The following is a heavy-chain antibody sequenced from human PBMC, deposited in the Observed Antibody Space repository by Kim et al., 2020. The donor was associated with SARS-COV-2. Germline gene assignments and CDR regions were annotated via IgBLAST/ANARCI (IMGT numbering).Heavy chain of an antibody. CDR3: AKDHSRLWLSDIVILHYYYGMDF. D-gene: IGHD5-18*01. J-gene: IGHJ6*02. CDR1: GFTFSSYG. V-gene: IGHV3-30*18. Sequence: GGSLRLSCAASGFTFSSYGMHWVRQAPGKGLEWVAVISYDGSNKYYADSVKGRFTISRDNSKNTLYLQMNSLRAEDTAVYYCAKDHSRLWLSDIVILHYYYGMDFWGQGTTVTVSS. CDR2: ISYDGSNK.